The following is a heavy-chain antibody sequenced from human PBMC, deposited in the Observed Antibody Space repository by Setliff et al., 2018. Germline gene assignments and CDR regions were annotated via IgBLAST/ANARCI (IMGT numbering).Heavy chain of an antibody. J-gene: IGHJ5*02. CDR3: SRDVYDFRTGQADP. D-gene: IGHD3-3*01. CDR2: INQGGGEQ. CDR1: GFTFSNAW. Sequence: GALRLSCVASGFTFSNAWMSWVRQAPGKGLEWVANINQGGGEQFYVDSVRGRFIISRDNAKNSLYLHMSSLRADDTAVYYCSRDVYDFRTGQADPWGQGTLVTVSS. V-gene: IGHV3-7*01.